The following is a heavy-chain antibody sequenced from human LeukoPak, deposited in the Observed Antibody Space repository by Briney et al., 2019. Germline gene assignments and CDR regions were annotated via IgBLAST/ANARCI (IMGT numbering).Heavy chain of an antibody. D-gene: IGHD1-26*01. CDR1: GGSISTNY. J-gene: IGHJ4*02. V-gene: IGHV4-59*08. CDR2: LYNGGST. CDR3: ARHRGSYYYFDY. Sequence: SETLSLTCTVSGGSISTNYWSWIRQSPGKGLEWIGYLYNGGSTGYNPSLKSRVTISPDTSKNQFSLKLRSVTAADTAVYYCARHRGSYYYFDYWGQGTLVTVSS.